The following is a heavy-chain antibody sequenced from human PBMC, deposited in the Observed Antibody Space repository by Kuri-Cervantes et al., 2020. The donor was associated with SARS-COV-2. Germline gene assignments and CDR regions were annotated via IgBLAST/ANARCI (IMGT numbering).Heavy chain of an antibody. CDR2: IYYSGST. CDR1: GFTFSGSA. J-gene: IGHJ3*02. Sequence: ESLKISCAASGFTFSGSAMHWIRQPPGKGLEWIGYIYYSGSTNYNPSLKSRVTISVDTSKNQFSLKLSSVTAADTAVYYCARVSWGEWELRGHDAFDIWGQGTMVTVSS. CDR3: ARVSWGEWELRGHDAFDI. D-gene: IGHD1-26*01. V-gene: IGHV4-59*12.